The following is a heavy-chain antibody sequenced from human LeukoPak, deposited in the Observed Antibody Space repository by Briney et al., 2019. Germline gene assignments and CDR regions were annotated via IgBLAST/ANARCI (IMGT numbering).Heavy chain of an antibody. Sequence: GESLRLSCVPSGFTFSTEAMTWVRQAPGKGLEWVSTIGDSGTTTYYADSVKGRFTISRDNSKNTVYLQMNSLRAEDTALYYCAKGLGFLPQFDYWGQGTLVAVSS. D-gene: IGHD6-19*01. J-gene: IGHJ4*02. CDR1: GFTFSTEA. V-gene: IGHV3-23*01. CDR2: IGDSGTTT. CDR3: AKGLGFLPQFDY.